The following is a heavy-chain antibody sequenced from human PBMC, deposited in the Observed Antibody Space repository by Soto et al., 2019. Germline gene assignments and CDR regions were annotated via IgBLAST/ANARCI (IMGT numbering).Heavy chain of an antibody. Sequence: PSETLSLTCTVSGNSISGSSWSWIRQPPGKGLDWIAYMYFSGSTHYNPSLKSRVTISVDTSKNQFSLKLSSVTAADTAVYYCARGSGWYFHWGQGTLVTVSS. J-gene: IGHJ4*02. V-gene: IGHV4-59*01. CDR3: ARGSGWYFH. CDR2: MYFSGST. CDR1: GNSISGSS. D-gene: IGHD6-19*01.